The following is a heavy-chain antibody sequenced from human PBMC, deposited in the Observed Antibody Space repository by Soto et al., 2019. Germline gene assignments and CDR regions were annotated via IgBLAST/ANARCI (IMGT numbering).Heavy chain of an antibody. J-gene: IGHJ4*02. CDR1: GYTFTSYA. CDR3: ARALTYYYDSSGYPIGC. V-gene: IGHV1-3*01. D-gene: IGHD3-22*01. CDR2: INAGNGNT. Sequence: ASVKVSCKASGYTFTSYAMHWVRQAPGQRLEWMGWINAGNGNTKYSQKFQGRVTITRDTSASTAYMELSSLRSEDTAVYYCARALTYYYDSSGYPIGCWGQGTLVTVSS.